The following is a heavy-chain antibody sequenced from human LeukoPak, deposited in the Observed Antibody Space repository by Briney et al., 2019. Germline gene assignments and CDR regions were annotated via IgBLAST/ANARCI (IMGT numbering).Heavy chain of an antibody. D-gene: IGHD3-10*01. J-gene: IGHJ6*02. CDR3: ARDFNILLWFGESTYGMDV. CDR1: GFTFSSYR. CDR2: IKQDGSEK. V-gene: IGHV3-7*01. Sequence: SGGSLRLSCAASGFTFSSYRMSWVRQAPGKGLEWVANIKQDGSEKYYVDSVKGRFTISRDNAKNSLYLQMNSLRAEDTAVYYCARDFNILLWFGESTYGMDVWGQGTTVTVSS.